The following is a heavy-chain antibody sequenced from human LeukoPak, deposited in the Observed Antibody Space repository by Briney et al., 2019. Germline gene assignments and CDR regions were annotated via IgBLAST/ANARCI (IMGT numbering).Heavy chain of an antibody. D-gene: IGHD3-22*01. J-gene: IGHJ3*02. CDR3: TTGDYYDSSGYYYGGAFDI. V-gene: IGHV3-15*01. CDR2: IKSKTDGGTT. Sequence: PGGSLRLSCAASGFTFSNAWMSWVRQAPGKGLEWVGRIKSKTDGGTTDYAAPVKGRFTISRDDSKNTLYLQMNSLKTEDTAVYYCTTGDYYDSSGYYYGGAFDIWGQGTMVTVSS. CDR1: GFTFSNAW.